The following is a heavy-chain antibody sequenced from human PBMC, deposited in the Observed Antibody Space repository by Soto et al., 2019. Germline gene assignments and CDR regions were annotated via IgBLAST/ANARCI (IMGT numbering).Heavy chain of an antibody. CDR1: GGSISSSSYY. D-gene: IGHD2-2*01. Sequence: SETLSLTYTVSGGSISSSSYYWGWIRQPPGKGLEWIGSIYYSGRTYYNPSLKSRVTISVGTSKNQFSLKLSSVTAADTAVYYCARHKTIWTSDFYYLDVWGKGTTVTVSS. CDR3: ARHKTIWTSDFYYLDV. J-gene: IGHJ6*03. CDR2: IYYSGRT. V-gene: IGHV4-39*01.